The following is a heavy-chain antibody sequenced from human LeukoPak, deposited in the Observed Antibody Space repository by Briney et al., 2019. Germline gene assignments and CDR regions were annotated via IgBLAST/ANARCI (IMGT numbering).Heavy chain of an antibody. CDR3: ASLNASFAFDI. V-gene: IGHV3-21*01. CDR2: ISSSSSYI. J-gene: IGHJ3*02. Sequence: GGSLRLSCAASGFTFSSYSMNWVRQAPGKGLEWVSSISSSSSYIYYADSVKGRFTISRDNAKNSLYLQMNSLRAEDTAVYYCASLNASFAFDIWGQGTMVTVSS. CDR1: GFTFSSYS. D-gene: IGHD3-16*02.